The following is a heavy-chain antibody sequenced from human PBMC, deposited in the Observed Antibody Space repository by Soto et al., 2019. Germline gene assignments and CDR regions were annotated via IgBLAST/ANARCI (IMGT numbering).Heavy chain of an antibody. D-gene: IGHD2-2*01. CDR2: ISYYGAYK. Sequence: GSLRISCAAWGINFSAYGIQWVRQAPGKGLEWVSIISYYGAYKYYADSFKGRFTISRDNSKNTLYLQMNSLRAEDTAVYYCAKNKYQLFNYGPDVWGQGTTVTVSS. V-gene: IGHV3-30*18. J-gene: IGHJ6*02. CDR1: GINFSAYG. CDR3: AKNKYQLFNYGPDV.